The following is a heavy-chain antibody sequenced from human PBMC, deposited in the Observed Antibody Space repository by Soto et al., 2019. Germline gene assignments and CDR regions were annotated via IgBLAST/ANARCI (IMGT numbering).Heavy chain of an antibody. CDR1: GGTFISYA. Sequence: SVKVSCKASGGTFISYAISWVRQAPGQGLEWMGGIIPIFGTANYAQKLQGRVTITADESTSTAYMELSSLRSEDTAVYYCARDVPRLGYCISTSCLGGLDPWGQGTLVTVSS. J-gene: IGHJ5*02. D-gene: IGHD2-2*01. V-gene: IGHV1-69*13. CDR2: IIPIFGTA. CDR3: ARDVPRLGYCISTSCLGGLDP.